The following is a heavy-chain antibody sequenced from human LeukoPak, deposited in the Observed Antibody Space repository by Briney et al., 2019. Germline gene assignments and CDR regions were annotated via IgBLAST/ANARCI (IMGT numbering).Heavy chain of an antibody. Sequence: PGRSLRLSCAASGFTFDDYAMHWVRQAPGKGLEWVSGISWNSGSIGYADSVKGRFTISRDNAKNSLYLQMNSLRAEDTAVYYCARVPTDHYDFWSGLPLAFDYWGQGTLVTVSS. D-gene: IGHD3-3*01. CDR1: GFTFDDYA. CDR2: ISWNSGSI. CDR3: ARVPTDHYDFWSGLPLAFDY. V-gene: IGHV3-9*01. J-gene: IGHJ4*02.